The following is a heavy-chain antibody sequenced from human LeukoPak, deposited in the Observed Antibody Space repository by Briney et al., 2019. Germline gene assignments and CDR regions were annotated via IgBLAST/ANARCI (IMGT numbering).Heavy chain of an antibody. V-gene: IGHV6-1*01. Sequence: PSQTLSLTCAISGDSVSSNGAAWGWIRQSPSRGLEWLGRTYYRSQQWYSDYAPSVKGRITINADTSQNQFSLHLNSVTPEDTAVYYCGRETDFGVVTNWGRGTLVTVSS. CDR2: TYYRSQQWYS. CDR3: GRETDFGVVTN. J-gene: IGHJ4*02. D-gene: IGHD3-3*01. CDR1: GDSVSSNGAA.